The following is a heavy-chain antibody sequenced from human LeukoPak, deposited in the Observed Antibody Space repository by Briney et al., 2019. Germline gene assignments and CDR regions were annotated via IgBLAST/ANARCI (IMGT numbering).Heavy chain of an antibody. CDR1: GGSVSHYY. CDR3: AREGSEVRSPYFDY. V-gene: IGHV4-59*02. Sequence: SDTLSLTRTVSGGSVSHYYRRWIQQPPRKGREWIGYIYYSGSTNYIPSLRSRVTISVDTSKNQFSLKLNSVTAADPAVYYCAREGSEVRSPYFDYWGQGTLVTVSS. D-gene: IGHD3-10*01. CDR2: IYYSGST. J-gene: IGHJ4*02.